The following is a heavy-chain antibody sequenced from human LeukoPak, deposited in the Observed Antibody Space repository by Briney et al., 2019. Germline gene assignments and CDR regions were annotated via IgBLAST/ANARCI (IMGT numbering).Heavy chain of an antibody. CDR2: INSDGSST. D-gene: IGHD5-12*01. J-gene: IGHJ4*02. CDR1: GFTFSGSA. V-gene: IGHV3-74*01. CDR3: ARDRDGYSGYGHFDY. Sequence: PGGSLRLSCAASGFTFSGSAMHWVRQAPGKGLVWVSRINSDGSSTSYADSVKGRFTISRDNAKNTLYLQMNSLRAEDTAVYYCARDRDGYSGYGHFDYWGQGTLVTVSS.